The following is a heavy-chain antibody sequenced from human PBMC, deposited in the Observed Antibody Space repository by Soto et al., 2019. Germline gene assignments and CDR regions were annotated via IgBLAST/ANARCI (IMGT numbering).Heavy chain of an antibody. CDR2: IYFSGTT. Sequence: SETLSLTCAVSGGSISSTNWWSWVRQPPGKGLEWIGEIYFSGTTKFNRSLKSRISMLVDKSKNHLSLTLTSVTAADTAVYYCARAGGRFYGMDVWGQGTTVTVSS. CDR1: GGSISSTNW. J-gene: IGHJ6*02. V-gene: IGHV4-4*02. CDR3: ARAGGRFYGMDV.